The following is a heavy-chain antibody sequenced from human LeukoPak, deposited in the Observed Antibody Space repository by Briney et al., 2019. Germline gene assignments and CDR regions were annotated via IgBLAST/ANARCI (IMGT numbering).Heavy chain of an antibody. D-gene: IGHD2-2*01. CDR2: ISGYNGNT. J-gene: IGHJ5*02. CDR3: ARDVGDTMPAAISVP. V-gene: IGHV1-18*01. CDR1: GYSFNNYG. Sequence: ASVKVSCKGSGYSFNNYGISWVRQAPGQGLEWMGWISGYNGNTNYAQMIQGRVTMTSDTSTSTAYMEVRSLRSDDTAMYYCARDVGDTMPAAISVPWGQGTLVTVSS.